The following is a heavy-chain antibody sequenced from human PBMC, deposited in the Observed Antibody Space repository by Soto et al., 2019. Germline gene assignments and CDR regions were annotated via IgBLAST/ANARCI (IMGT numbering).Heavy chain of an antibody. D-gene: IGHD3-3*01. J-gene: IGHJ6*02. CDR1: GFTFSSHS. Sequence: GGSLRLSCAASGFTFSSHSMNWVRQAPGKGLEWVSSISSSSSYIYYADSVKGRFTISRDNAKNSLYLQMNSLRAEDTAVYYCARDLSFWSGSGMDVWGQGTTVTVSS. V-gene: IGHV3-21*01. CDR2: ISSSSSYI. CDR3: ARDLSFWSGSGMDV.